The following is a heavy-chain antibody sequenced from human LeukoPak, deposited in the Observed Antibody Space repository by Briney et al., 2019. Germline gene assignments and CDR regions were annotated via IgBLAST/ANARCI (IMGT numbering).Heavy chain of an antibody. D-gene: IGHD3-22*01. CDR3: ASSSSYYDSSGYLVDY. CDR2: IYYSGST. CDR1: GDSITGYY. V-gene: IGHV4-59*08. J-gene: IGHJ4*02. Sequence: PSETLSLTCTVSGDSITGYYWSWIRQSPGKGLEWIGYIYYSGSTNYSPSLKSRVTISVDTSKNQFSLKLSSVTAADTAVYYCASSSSYYDSSGYLVDYWGQGTLVTVSS.